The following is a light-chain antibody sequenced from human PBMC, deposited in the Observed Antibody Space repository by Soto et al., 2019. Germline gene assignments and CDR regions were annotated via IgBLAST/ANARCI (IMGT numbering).Light chain of an antibody. J-gene: IGKJ3*01. V-gene: IGKV1-9*01. Sequence: IPVSQSPSTLXLSTADRVIITCPASQGISNYLHWYQQKTGKAXKXXXYAKSNLQSGVPSRLRGSGSATEFNLTISSLPPEDFDTYYCQKLNSYPLTFGRGTQVDI. CDR3: QKLNSYPLT. CDR2: AKS. CDR1: QGISNY.